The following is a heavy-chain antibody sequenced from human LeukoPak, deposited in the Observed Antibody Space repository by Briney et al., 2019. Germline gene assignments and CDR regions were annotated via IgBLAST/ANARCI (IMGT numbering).Heavy chain of an antibody. Sequence: GASVKVSCKASGYTFTGYYMHWVRQAPGQGLEWMGRINPNSGGTNYAQKFQGRVTTTRDTSISTAYMELSRLRSDDTAVYYCARDLGYDSSGYYHPGGDYWGQGTLVTVSS. D-gene: IGHD3-22*01. CDR1: GYTFTGYY. CDR3: ARDLGYDSSGYYHPGGDY. J-gene: IGHJ4*02. CDR2: INPNSGGT. V-gene: IGHV1-2*06.